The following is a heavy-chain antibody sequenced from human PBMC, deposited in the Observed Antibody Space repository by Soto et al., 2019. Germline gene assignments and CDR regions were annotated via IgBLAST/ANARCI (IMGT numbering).Heavy chain of an antibody. CDR1: GYTFTSYG. Sequence: QVQLVQSGAEVKKPGASVKVSCKASGYTFTSYGISWVRQAPGQGLEWMGWISAYNGNTNYAQKLQGRVTMTTDTTTSKAYMELRSLRSDDTAVYYCARDQSIAAAELFTASNNWFDPWGQGTLVTVSS. D-gene: IGHD6-13*01. J-gene: IGHJ5*02. CDR3: ARDQSIAAAELFTASNNWFDP. CDR2: ISAYNGNT. V-gene: IGHV1-18*01.